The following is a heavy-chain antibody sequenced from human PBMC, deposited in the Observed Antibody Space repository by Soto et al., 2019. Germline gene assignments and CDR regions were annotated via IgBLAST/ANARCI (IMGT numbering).Heavy chain of an antibody. CDR2: LYASGTT. Sequence: QAQLQESGPGLVKPSETLTLTCSVSDGSVTGYSWSWVRQPPGKGLEWIGQLYASGTTTTNPSLKSRVTMSLDTSQNHFSLRLNSVTAADTAVYFCARQAQDRIDSSNNCYDPWGQGTLVTVSS. CDR1: DGSVTGYS. J-gene: IGHJ5*02. D-gene: IGHD3-22*01. CDR3: ARQAQDRIDSSNNCYDP. V-gene: IGHV4-4*08.